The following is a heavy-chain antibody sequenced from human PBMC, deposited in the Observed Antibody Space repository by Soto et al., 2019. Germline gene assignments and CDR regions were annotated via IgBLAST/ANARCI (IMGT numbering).Heavy chain of an antibody. Sequence: EASVKVSCKASGYTFTSYGISWVRQAPGQGLEWMGWISAYNGNTNYAQKLQGRVTMTTDTSTSTAYMELRSLRSDDTAVYSCPRAFMTVFDVPERSSGYWGKGTRVTVSS. V-gene: IGHV1-18*01. CDR2: ISAYNGNT. CDR1: GYTFTSYG. D-gene: IGHD3-9*01. CDR3: PRAFMTVFDVPERSSGY. J-gene: IGHJ4*02.